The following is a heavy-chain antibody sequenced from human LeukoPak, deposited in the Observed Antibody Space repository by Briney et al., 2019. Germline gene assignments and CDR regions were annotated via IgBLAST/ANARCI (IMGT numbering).Heavy chain of an antibody. CDR3: ATVCNYYGSGSYWGVPWWFDS. Sequence: VALVNVSCKASGYTFTSYGISWVRQAPGQGLEWMGWISAYNGNTNYTQKLQGRVTMTEDTSTDTAYMELSSLRSEDTAVYYCATVCNYYGSGSYWGVPWWFDSWGQGGLVTVSS. D-gene: IGHD3-10*01. CDR2: ISAYNGNT. V-gene: IGHV1-18*01. J-gene: IGHJ5*01. CDR1: GYTFTSYG.